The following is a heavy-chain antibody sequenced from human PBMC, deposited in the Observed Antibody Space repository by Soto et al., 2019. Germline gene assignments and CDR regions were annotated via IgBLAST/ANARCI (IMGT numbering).Heavy chain of an antibody. CDR2: INGDGSRI. V-gene: IGHV3-74*01. Sequence: GGSLRLSCAASGFTFSSYWMHWVRQAPGKGLVWVSGINGDGSRIDYADSVEGRFTISRDNAKNTLYLQMNSLRAEDTAAYNCARALSSGWIGEFSNWGQGTLVIVSS. CDR1: GFTFSSYW. J-gene: IGHJ4*02. CDR3: ARALSSGWIGEFSN. D-gene: IGHD3-10*01.